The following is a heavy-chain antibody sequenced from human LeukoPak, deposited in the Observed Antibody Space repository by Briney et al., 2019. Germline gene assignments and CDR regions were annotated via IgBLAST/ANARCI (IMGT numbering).Heavy chain of an antibody. Sequence: CAVSGFSLGSYGMRWVRHAPGEGGECVLAISVRGDRTYTADSVKGRFTISRDNSKNTLHLQMNSLRAEDTAVYYCAKDPAYCSSTSCFGYWGQGTLVTVSS. V-gene: IGHV3-23*01. CDR3: AKDPAYCSSTSCFGY. CDR2: ISVRGDRT. D-gene: IGHD2-2*01. CDR1: GFSLGSYG. J-gene: IGHJ4*02.